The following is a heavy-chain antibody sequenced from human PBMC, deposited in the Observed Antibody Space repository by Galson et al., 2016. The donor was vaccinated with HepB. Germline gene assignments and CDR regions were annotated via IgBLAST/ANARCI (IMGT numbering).Heavy chain of an antibody. CDR2: IYYSGST. CDR1: GGSISSYY. Sequence: SETLSLTCTVSGGSISSYYWSWIRQPPGKGLEWIGYIYYSGSTNYNPSLNSRVTISVDTSKNQFSLKLSSVTAANTAVYYCARGDGYNFHWGQGTLVTVSS. D-gene: IGHD5-24*01. J-gene: IGHJ4*02. CDR3: ARGDGYNFH. V-gene: IGHV4-59*01.